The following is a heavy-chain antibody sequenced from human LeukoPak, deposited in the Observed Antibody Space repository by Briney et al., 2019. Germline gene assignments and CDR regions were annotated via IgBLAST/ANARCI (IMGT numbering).Heavy chain of an antibody. CDR2: ISAYNGNT. Sequence: ASVKVSCKASGYTFTSYGISWVRQAPGQRLGTMGWISAYNGNTKYAQNLQARVTMTTDTSTSTAYMELRSLRSDDTAVYYCARDKGGYSSGWYAAYWGQGTLVTVSS. CDR3: ARDKGGYSSGWYAAY. J-gene: IGHJ4*02. V-gene: IGHV1-18*01. CDR1: GYTFTSYG. D-gene: IGHD6-19*01.